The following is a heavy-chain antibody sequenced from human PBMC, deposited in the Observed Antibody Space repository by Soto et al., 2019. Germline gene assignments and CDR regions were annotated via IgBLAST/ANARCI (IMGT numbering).Heavy chain of an antibody. CDR2: IYWDDDK. D-gene: IGHD6-13*01. Sequence: SGPTLVKPTQTLTLTCTFSGFSLSTSGVGVGWIRQPPGKALEWLALIYWDDDKRYSPSLKSRLTITKDTSKNQVVLTMTNMDPVDTATYYCAHRRGLGGIAGEYFDYWGQGTLVTVSS. CDR3: AHRRGLGGIAGEYFDY. CDR1: GFSLSTSGVG. V-gene: IGHV2-5*02. J-gene: IGHJ4*02.